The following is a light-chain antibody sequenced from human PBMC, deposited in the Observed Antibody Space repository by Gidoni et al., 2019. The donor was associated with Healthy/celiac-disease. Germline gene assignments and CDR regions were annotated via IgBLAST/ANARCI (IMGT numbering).Light chain of an antibody. J-gene: IGKJ4*01. CDR1: QSVSSY. CDR3: QQRSNWPLT. V-gene: IGKV3-11*01. Sequence: EILLTQSSATLSLSPGERATLSCRASQSVSSYLAWYQQKPGQAPRLLIYDASSRATGIPARFSGSGSGTDFTLTISSLEPEDFAVYYCQQRSNWPLTFGGGTKVEIK. CDR2: DAS.